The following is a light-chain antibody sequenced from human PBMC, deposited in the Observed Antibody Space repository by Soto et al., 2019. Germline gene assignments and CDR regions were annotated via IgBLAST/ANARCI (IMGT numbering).Light chain of an antibody. V-gene: IGLV1-51*02. CDR3: GTWDSSLSAYV. Sequence: QSVLTRPPSVSAAPGQKVSISCSGSGSNIGNNYVSWYQQLPGTAPKLLIYENNKRPSGIPDRFSGSKSGTSATLGITGLQTGDEADYYCGTWDSSLSAYVFGTGTKVTVL. CDR2: ENN. CDR1: GSNIGNNY. J-gene: IGLJ1*01.